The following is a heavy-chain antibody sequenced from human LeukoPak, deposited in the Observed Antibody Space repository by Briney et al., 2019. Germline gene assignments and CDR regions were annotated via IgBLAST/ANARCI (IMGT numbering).Heavy chain of an antibody. V-gene: IGHV1-8*02. CDR1: GYTFTSYG. Sequence: ASVKVSCKASGYTFTSYGISWVRQATGQGLEWMGWMNPNSGNTGYAQKFQGRVTMTRNTSISTAYMELSSLRSEDTAVYYCARVGGYDFWSGSPTYYFDYWGQGTLVTVSS. D-gene: IGHD3-3*01. CDR2: MNPNSGNT. CDR3: ARVGGYDFWSGSPTYYFDY. J-gene: IGHJ4*02.